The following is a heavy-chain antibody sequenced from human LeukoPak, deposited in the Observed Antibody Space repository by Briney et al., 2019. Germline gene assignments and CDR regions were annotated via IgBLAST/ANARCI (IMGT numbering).Heavy chain of an antibody. J-gene: IGHJ4*02. V-gene: IGHV4-59*01. CDR2: IYYSGST. CDR3: ASSGSRDGYNEEFDY. D-gene: IGHD5-24*01. Sequence: SSETLSLMYAVSGGSISSYYWSWIRQPPGKGLEWIGYIYYSGSTNYNPSLKSRVTISVDTSKNQFSLKLSSVTAADMAVYYCASSGSRDGYNEEFDYWGQGTLVTVSS. CDR1: GGSISSYY.